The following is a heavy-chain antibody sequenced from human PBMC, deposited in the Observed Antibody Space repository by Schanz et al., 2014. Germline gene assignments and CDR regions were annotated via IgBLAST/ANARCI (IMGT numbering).Heavy chain of an antibody. J-gene: IGHJ4*02. CDR2: ISESSTYK. CDR3: ARDRAYDSSGRPTGVDY. D-gene: IGHD3-22*01. V-gene: IGHV3-21*01. CDR1: GFTFNNFG. Sequence: EVQLVESGGGLVKPGGSLRLSCAASGFTFNNFGMNWVRQAPGKGLEWVSSISESSTYKYYADSVKGRFTISRDNAKNSLYLQMNSLRADDTAVYFCARDRAYDSSGRPTGVDYWGQGILVTVSS.